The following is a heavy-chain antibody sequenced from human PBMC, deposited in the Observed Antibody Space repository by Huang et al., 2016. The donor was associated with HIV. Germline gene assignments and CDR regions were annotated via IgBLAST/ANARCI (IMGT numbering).Heavy chain of an antibody. Sequence: QVQLVQSGAEVKKPGTSVKVSCKTSGYTFSSHALHWLRQAPGQRPEWMGWINGGNGDKKYSQKFQGRVTITSDTSANIGYMELNSLLSEDTAVYYCARDPLDIRRHFDFWGQGALVTVSS. CDR3: ARDPLDIRRHFDF. CDR2: INGGNGDK. V-gene: IGHV1-3*01. CDR1: GYTFSSHA. J-gene: IGHJ4*02. D-gene: IGHD3-3*01.